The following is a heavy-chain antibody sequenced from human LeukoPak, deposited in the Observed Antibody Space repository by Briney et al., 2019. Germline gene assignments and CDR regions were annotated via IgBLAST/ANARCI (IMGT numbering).Heavy chain of an antibody. V-gene: IGHV1-69*13. CDR3: ARHEEDVVVVVTTSKSYYYYGMDV. J-gene: IGHJ6*02. Sequence: SVKVSCKASGGTFSSYAISWVRQAPGQGLEWMGGIIPFFGTANYAQKFQGRVTITADESTNTAYMELSSLRSEDTAVYYCARHEEDVVVVVTTSKSYYYYGMDVWGQGTTVTVSS. CDR2: IIPFFGTA. CDR1: GGTFSSYA. D-gene: IGHD2-15*01.